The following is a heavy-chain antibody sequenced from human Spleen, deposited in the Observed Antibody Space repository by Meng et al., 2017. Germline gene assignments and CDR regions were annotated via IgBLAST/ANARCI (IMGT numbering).Heavy chain of an antibody. CDR3: ARDEVVATVSYYYH. Sequence: QVQLVQSGAGWKKPRSSVTVSCKASGGTFSRYAISWVRQAPGQGLEWMGRINPKSGDTHYAQKFQARVTMTGDTSISTAYMELSGLRSDDTAMYYCARDEVVATVSYYYHWGQGTLVTVSS. V-gene: IGHV1-2*06. CDR2: INPKSGDT. CDR1: GGTFSRYA. J-gene: IGHJ1*01. D-gene: IGHD5-12*01.